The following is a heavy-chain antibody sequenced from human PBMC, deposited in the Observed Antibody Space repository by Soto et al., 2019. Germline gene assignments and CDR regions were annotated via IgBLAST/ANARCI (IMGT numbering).Heavy chain of an antibody. Sequence: QVQLVQSGAEVRKPGASVNISCRAAGFSFSDNLINWVRQAPGQSIEWMGWINPDNGNTRYSKTFQGRVTISRHSSASIGYVEVSDLTSEDTAVYCCARDIRSVGPRANDAFDVWGQGTMVTVSS. J-gene: IGHJ3*01. CDR2: INPDNGNT. D-gene: IGHD4-17*01. CDR3: ARDIRSVGPRANDAFDV. V-gene: IGHV1-3*01. CDR1: GFSFSDNL.